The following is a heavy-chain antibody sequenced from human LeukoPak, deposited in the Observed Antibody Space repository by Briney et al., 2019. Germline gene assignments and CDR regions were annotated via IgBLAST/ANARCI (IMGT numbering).Heavy chain of an antibody. CDR1: GDSISSSSYY. CDR3: ARYWGPYDNSGAYFDY. V-gene: IGHV4-39*01. Sequence: SETLSLTCTVSGDSISSSSYYWVWLRQPPGKGLEWIATIYYSGSTYYNPSLKSRVTISVDTSKNQFSLKLSPVTAADTAMYYCARYWGPYDNSGAYFDYWGQGTLVTVSS. D-gene: IGHD3-22*01. J-gene: IGHJ4*02. CDR2: IYYSGST.